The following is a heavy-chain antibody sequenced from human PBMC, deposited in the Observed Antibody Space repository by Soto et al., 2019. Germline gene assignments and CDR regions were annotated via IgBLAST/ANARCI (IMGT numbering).Heavy chain of an antibody. J-gene: IGHJ3*02. CDR1: GGSVSIGSYY. CDR2: IYYSGSA. V-gene: IGHV4-61*01. Sequence: PSETLPLTCTVSGGSVSIGSYYWSWIRQPPGKGLVWIGYIYYSGSANYNPSLKSRVTISVDTSKNQFSLKLRSVTAADTAVYYCARDYGSGRDAFDIWGQGTMVTVSS. CDR3: ARDYGSGRDAFDI. D-gene: IGHD3-10*01.